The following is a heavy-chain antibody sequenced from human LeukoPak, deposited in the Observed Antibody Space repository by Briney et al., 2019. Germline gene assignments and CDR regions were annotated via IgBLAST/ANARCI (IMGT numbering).Heavy chain of an antibody. J-gene: IGHJ6*03. D-gene: IGHD4-23*01. CDR1: GFTFTNYAL. V-gene: IGHV4-4*02. CDR3: ARDRIGGNDMDV. Sequence: GSLRLSCAASGFTFTNYALSWVRQAPGKGLEWIGEIYHSGSTNYNPSLKSRVTISVDKSKNQFSLKLSSVTAADTAVYYCARDRIGGNDMDVWGKGTTVTVSS. CDR2: IYHSGST.